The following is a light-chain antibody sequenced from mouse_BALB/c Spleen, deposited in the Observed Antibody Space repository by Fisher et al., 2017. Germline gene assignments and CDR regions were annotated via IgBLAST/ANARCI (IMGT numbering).Light chain of an antibody. J-gene: IGKJ1*01. CDR3: QQWSSNPPT. CDR2: DTS. CDR1: SSVSY. Sequence: IVLTQSPALMSASPGEKVTMTCSASSSVSYMYWYQQKPGSSPRLLIYDTSNLASGVPVRFSGSGSGTSYSLTISRMEAEDAATYYCQQWSSNPPTFGGGTKLEIK. V-gene: IGKV4-55*01.